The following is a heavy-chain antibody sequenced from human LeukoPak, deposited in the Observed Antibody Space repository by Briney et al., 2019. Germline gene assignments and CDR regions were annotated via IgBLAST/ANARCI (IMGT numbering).Heavy chain of an antibody. CDR1: GGSISSSSYY. CDR2: IYYSGST. V-gene: IGHV4-39*01. Sequence: SETLSLTRTVSGGSISSSSYYWGWIRQPPGKGLEWIGSIYYSGSTYYNPSLKSRVTISVDTSKNQFSLKLSSVTAADTAVYYCARPPLAPRTYSSSWYYFDYWVQGTLVTVSS. CDR3: ARPPLAPRTYSSSWYYFDY. J-gene: IGHJ4*02. D-gene: IGHD6-13*01.